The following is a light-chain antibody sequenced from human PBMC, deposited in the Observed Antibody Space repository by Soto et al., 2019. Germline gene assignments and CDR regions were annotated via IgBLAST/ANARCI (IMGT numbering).Light chain of an antibody. CDR3: QQYNNWWT. CDR2: GAS. J-gene: IGKJ1*01. CDR1: QSVSNN. V-gene: IGKV3-15*01. Sequence: EIVMTQSPATLSVSPGERATLSCRASQSVSNNLAWYQKKPGQAPRLLIYGASTRATGIPARFSGSGSGTEFTLPISSLQSEDFALYYCQQYNNWWTFGQGTRVDIK.